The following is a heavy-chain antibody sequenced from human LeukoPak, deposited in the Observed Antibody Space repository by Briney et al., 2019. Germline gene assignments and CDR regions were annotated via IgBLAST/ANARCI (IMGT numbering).Heavy chain of an antibody. V-gene: IGHV5-51*01. J-gene: IGHJ3*02. CDR2: IYPGDSDT. D-gene: IGHD3-10*01. CDR3: ARPGSGSYYNGDAFDI. Sequence: PGESLKISCKGSGYSFTSYWIGWVRQMPGKGLEWMGIIYPGDSDTRYSPSFQGQVTISADKSISTAYLQWSSLKASDTAMYYCARPGSGSYYNGDAFDIWGQGTMVTVSS. CDR1: GYSFTSYW.